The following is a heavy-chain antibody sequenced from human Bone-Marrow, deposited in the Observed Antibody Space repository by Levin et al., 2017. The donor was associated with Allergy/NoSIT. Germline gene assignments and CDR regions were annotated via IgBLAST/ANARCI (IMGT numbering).Heavy chain of an antibody. Sequence: SQTLSLPCAVSCGSFHGYFWSWVRQPPGKGLEWIGEINHRGSTNYNPSLKSRVTISIDTSKNQFSLKLSTVTAADTALYYCARPVSRGGFCISTSCSNYFDPWGQGTQVTVSS. CDR1: CGSFHGYF. CDR3: ARPVSRGGFCISTSCSNYFDP. V-gene: IGHV4-34*01. J-gene: IGHJ5*02. CDR2: INHRGST. D-gene: IGHD2-2*01.